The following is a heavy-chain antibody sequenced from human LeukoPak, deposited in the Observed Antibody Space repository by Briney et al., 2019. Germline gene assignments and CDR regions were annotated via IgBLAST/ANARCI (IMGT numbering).Heavy chain of an antibody. J-gene: IGHJ4*02. D-gene: IGHD6-13*01. CDR2: IYPGDSDT. V-gene: IGHV5-51*01. Sequence: GESLKISCKGSGYSFTSYWIGWVRQMPGKGLEWMGIIYPGDSDTRYSPSFQGQVTISADKSISTAYLQWSSLKASDTAMYYCARHVRGIAAADYFDCWGQGTLVTVSS. CDR3: ARHVRGIAAADYFDC. CDR1: GYSFTSYW.